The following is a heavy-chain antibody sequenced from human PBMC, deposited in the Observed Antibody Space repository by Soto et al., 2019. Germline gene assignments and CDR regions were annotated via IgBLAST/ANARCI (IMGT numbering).Heavy chain of an antibody. CDR2: IYYSGST. CDR3: ALGEDYDFWSGYYGTFDY. Sequence: PSETLSLTCTVSGGSISSYYWSWIRQPPGTGLEWIGYIYYSGSTNYNPSLKSRVTISVDTSKNQFSLKLSSVTAADTAVYYCALGEDYDFWSGYYGTFDYWGQGTLVTVSS. CDR1: GGSISSYY. V-gene: IGHV4-59*01. D-gene: IGHD3-3*01. J-gene: IGHJ4*02.